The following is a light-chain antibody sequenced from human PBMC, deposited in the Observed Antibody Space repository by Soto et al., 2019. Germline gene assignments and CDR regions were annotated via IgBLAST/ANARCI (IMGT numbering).Light chain of an antibody. CDR1: TSNVGINS. J-gene: IGLJ2*01. CDR2: RSN. V-gene: IGLV1-47*01. Sequence: QLVLTQPPSASGTPGQRVTISCSGSTSNVGINSVFWYQHLPGTAPKLLIYRSNQRASGVPDRFSGSKSGTSASLAISGLRSEDEADYYCAAWDASLSGQVFGGGTKLTVL. CDR3: AAWDASLSGQV.